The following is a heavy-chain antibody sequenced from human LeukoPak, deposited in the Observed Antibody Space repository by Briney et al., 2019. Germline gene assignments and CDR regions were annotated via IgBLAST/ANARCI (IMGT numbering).Heavy chain of an antibody. CDR3: ARDYDFWSGYYSPTRGYFGY. V-gene: IGHV3-30*02. CDR2: IRYDGSNK. CDR1: GFTFSGSG. J-gene: IGHJ4*02. Sequence: GGSLRLSCAASGFTFSGSGMHWVRKAPGKGLEGVRFIRYDGSNKYYTDSVKARFTISRDNSKHPLYLQMDSLRAEDTAVYYCARDYDFWSGYYSPTRGYFGYWGQGTLVTVSS. D-gene: IGHD3-3*01.